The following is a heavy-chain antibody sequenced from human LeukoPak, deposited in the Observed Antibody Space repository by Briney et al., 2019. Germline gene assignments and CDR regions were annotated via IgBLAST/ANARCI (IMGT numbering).Heavy chain of an antibody. V-gene: IGHV3-48*01. D-gene: IGHD2-21*01. Sequence: GGSLRLSCAASGFSFSSDSMNWVRQAPGKGLEWVSYISSSSSTIYYADSVKGRFTISRDNAKNSLYLQMNSLRAEDTAVYYCARSLIIVSSRESYYFDYWGQGTLVTVSS. J-gene: IGHJ4*02. CDR3: ARSLIIVSSRESYYFDY. CDR2: ISSSSSTI. CDR1: GFSFSSDS.